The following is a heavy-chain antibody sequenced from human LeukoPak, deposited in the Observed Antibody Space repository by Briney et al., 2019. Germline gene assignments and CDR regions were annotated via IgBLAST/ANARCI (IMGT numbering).Heavy chain of an antibody. D-gene: IGHD3-22*01. CDR2: IYTSGST. Sequence: SETLSLTRTVSGGSISSYYWSWIRQPAGKGLEWIGRIYTSGSTNYNPSLKSRVTMSVDTSKNQFSLKLSSVTAADTAVYYCARGSSSGYAVGSVDYWGQGTLVTVSS. CDR3: ARGSSSGYAVGSVDY. V-gene: IGHV4-4*07. CDR1: GGSISSYY. J-gene: IGHJ4*02.